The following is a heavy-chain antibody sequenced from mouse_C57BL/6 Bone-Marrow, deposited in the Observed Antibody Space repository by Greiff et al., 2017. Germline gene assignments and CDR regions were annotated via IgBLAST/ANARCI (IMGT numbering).Heavy chain of an antibody. CDR3: ARSEIYGSSYGYFDV. J-gene: IGHJ1*03. V-gene: IGHV1-77*01. D-gene: IGHD1-1*01. Sequence: QVQLQQSGAELVKPGASVKISCKASGYTFTDYYINWVKQRPGQGLEWIGKIGPGSGSTYYNEKFKGKATLTADKSASTAYMQLSSLTSEDSAVYFCARSEIYGSSYGYFDVWGTGTTVTVSS. CDR2: IGPGSGST. CDR1: GYTFTDYY.